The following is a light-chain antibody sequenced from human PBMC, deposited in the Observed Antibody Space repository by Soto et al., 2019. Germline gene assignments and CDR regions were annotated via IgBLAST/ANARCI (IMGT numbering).Light chain of an antibody. Sequence: QSVLTQPASVSGSPGQSIAISCTGTSSDVGGYNYVSWYQQLPGKAPKLLISEVSNRPSGVSHRFSGSKSGNTASLTISGLQAEDEADYYCSPYRTGGPFVFGTGTKGTVL. CDR3: SPYRTGGPFV. V-gene: IGLV2-14*01. J-gene: IGLJ1*01. CDR2: EVS. CDR1: SSDVGGYNY.